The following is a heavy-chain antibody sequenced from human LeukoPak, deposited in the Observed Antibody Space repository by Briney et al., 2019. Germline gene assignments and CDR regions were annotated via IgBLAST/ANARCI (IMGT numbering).Heavy chain of an antibody. CDR1: GGSFSGYY. J-gene: IGHJ5*02. CDR2: IYYSGST. CDR3: AGSVSPFNWFDP. Sequence: PSETLSLTCAVYGGSFSGYYWSWIRQPPGKGLEWIGYIYYSGSTNYNPSLKSRVTISVDTSKNQFSLKLSSVTAADTAVYYCAGSVSPFNWFDPWGQGTLVTVSS. V-gene: IGHV4-59*01.